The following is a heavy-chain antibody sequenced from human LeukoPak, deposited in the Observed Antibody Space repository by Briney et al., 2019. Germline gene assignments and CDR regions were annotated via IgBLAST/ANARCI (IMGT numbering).Heavy chain of an antibody. J-gene: IGHJ4*02. Sequence: RGSLRLSCAASGFTFSSYAMNWVSQAPGKGLEWVSAISSGAGSTYYADSVKGRFTISRDNSKNTLYLQMNSLRAEDTAVYYCAKLELYYDFWSGYFDFDYWGQGTLVTVSS. D-gene: IGHD3-3*01. V-gene: IGHV3-23*01. CDR3: AKLELYYDFWSGYFDFDY. CDR1: GFTFSSYA. CDR2: ISSGAGST.